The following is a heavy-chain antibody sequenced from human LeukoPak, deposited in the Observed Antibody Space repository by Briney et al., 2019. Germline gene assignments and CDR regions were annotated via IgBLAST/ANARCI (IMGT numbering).Heavy chain of an antibody. V-gene: IGHV3-7*03. J-gene: IGHJ3*01. Sequence: PGGSLRLSCAASGFTFSSYWMSWVRQAPGKGLEWVANIKQDGSEKYYVDSVKGRFTISRDNSKNTLYLQMNSLGAEDTAVYYCGKKKYSSGWDGFDVWGQGTLVTVSS. CDR3: GKKKYSSGWDGFDV. D-gene: IGHD6-19*01. CDR1: GFTFSSYW. CDR2: IKQDGSEK.